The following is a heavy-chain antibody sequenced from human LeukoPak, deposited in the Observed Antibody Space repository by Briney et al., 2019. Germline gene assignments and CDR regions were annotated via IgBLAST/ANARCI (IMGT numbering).Heavy chain of an antibody. CDR1: GGSISSSNW. D-gene: IGHD3-22*01. J-gene: IGHJ4*02. CDR2: IYHSGST. Sequence: SETLSLTCAVSGGSISSSNWWSWVRQPPGKGLEWIGEIYHSGSTNYNPSLKSRVTISVDKSKNQFSLKLSSVTAADTAVYYCASARGYYWSNFDYWGQGTLVTVSS. CDR3: ASARGYYWSNFDY. V-gene: IGHV4-4*02.